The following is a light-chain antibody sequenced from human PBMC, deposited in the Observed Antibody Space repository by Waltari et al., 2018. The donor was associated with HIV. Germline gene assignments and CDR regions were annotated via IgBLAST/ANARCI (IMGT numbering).Light chain of an antibody. CDR2: RDS. CDR3: QAWDSSTPYV. CDR1: KLGEKY. J-gene: IGLJ1*01. Sequence: SSDLTQPPSVSVSPGQTAIITCSGDKLGEKYICWYQQKPGQSPVLVIYRDSKRPSGIPERFSGSNSGNIATLTISRTQAMDEADYYCQAWDSSTPYVFGTGTKVTVL. V-gene: IGLV3-1*01.